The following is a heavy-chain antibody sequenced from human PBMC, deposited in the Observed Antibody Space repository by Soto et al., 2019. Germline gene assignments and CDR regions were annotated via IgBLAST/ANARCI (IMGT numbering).Heavy chain of an antibody. J-gene: IGHJ5*02. CDR3: AKEQLNGLELPFMYNWFDH. Sequence: GGSLRLSCAASGFTFSSYGMHWVRQAPGKGLEWVAVISYDGSNKYYADSVKGRFTISRDNSKNTLYLQMNSLRAEDTAVYYCAKEQLNGLELPFMYNWFDHWGQGTLVTVSS. CDR1: GFTFSSYG. V-gene: IGHV3-30*18. CDR2: ISYDGSNK. D-gene: IGHD1-7*01.